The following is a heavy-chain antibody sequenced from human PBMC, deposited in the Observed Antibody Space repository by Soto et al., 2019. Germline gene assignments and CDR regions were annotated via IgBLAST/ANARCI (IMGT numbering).Heavy chain of an antibody. CDR1: GGSISSSSYY. D-gene: IGHD3-3*01. CDR3: ASNETPSYDFWSGYNWFDP. CDR2: IYYSGST. Sequence: SETLSLTCTVSGGSISSSSYYWGWIRQPPGKGLEWIVSIYYSGSTYYNPSLKSRVTISVDTSKNQFSLKLSSVTAADTAVYYCASNETPSYDFWSGYNWFDPWGQGTLVTVSS. V-gene: IGHV4-39*07. J-gene: IGHJ5*02.